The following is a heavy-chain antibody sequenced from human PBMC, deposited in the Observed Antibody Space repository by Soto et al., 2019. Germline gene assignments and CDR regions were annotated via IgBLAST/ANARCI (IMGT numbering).Heavy chain of an antibody. Sequence: AATLSLTCTVSGGSISSSSYYWGWIRQPPWKGLEWIGIIYYSGSTYYNPSLKSRVTISVDKSKNHLSRKLSSVTAADTAVYYWARDKYAFWSGNSVAFWGQRTL. D-gene: IGHD3-3*01. J-gene: IGHJ1*01. V-gene: IGHV4-39*02. CDR3: ARDKYAFWSGNSVAF. CDR1: GGSISSSSYY. CDR2: IYYSGST.